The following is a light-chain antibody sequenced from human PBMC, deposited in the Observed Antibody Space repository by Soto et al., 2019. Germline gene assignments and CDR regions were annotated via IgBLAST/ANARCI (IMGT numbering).Light chain of an antibody. J-gene: IGKJ1*01. CDR2: GAS. CDR1: QSISDT. V-gene: IGKV3-15*01. CDR3: QQYNNWPWT. Sequence: EIVMTQSPATLSVSPGGRATLSCRASQSISDTLAWYQQKPGQAPRILIYGASKRATGFPARFSGSGSGTDLTITISSLQSEDFEVYYCQQYNNWPWTFGQGTKVDIK.